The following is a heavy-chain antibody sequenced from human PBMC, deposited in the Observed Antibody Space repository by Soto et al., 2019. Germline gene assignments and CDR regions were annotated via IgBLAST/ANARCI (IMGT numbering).Heavy chain of an antibody. CDR3: VRQGGKMRSFEWLAIDP. CDR2: IDYVGKT. J-gene: IGHJ5*02. Sequence: QVQLQESGPGLVKASETLSLRCSVSGASINSDPYFWAWIRQSPGRGLEWIGRIDYVGKTYYNPSLNSRVTISVAAPKSQFSLNMSAVTAADTAVYFCVRQGGKMRSFEWLAIDPWGHGTLVTVAS. V-gene: IGHV4-39*01. CDR1: GASINSDPYF. D-gene: IGHD6-19*01.